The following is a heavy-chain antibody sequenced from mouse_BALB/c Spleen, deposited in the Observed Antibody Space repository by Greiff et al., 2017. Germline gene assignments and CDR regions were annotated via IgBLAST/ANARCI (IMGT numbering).Heavy chain of an antibody. CDR3: VRNFDY. Sequence: DVMLVESGGGLVQPGGSRKLSCAASGFTFSSFGMHWVRQAPEKGLEWVAYISSGSSTIYYADTVKGRFTISRDNPKNTLFLQMTSLRSEDTAMYYCVRNFDYWGQGTTLTVSS. V-gene: IGHV5-17*02. J-gene: IGHJ2*01. CDR1: GFTFSSFG. CDR2: ISSGSSTI.